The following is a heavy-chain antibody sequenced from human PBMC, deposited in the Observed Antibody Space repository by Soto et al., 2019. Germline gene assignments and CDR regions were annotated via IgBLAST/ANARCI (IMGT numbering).Heavy chain of an antibody. CDR2: IHYSGST. CDR1: GGSVSIGTYY. J-gene: IGHJ4*02. Sequence: QVQLQESGPGLVKPSETLSLTCTVPGGSVSIGTYYWSWIRQPPGKGLEWIGFIHYSGSTNYNPSLKSRVTMSVDTSKNQFTRKLTSVNAADTAVYYCTRGGDAYQNGHWGQGTLVTVSS. CDR3: TRGGDAYQNGH. D-gene: IGHD2-21*01. V-gene: IGHV4-61*01.